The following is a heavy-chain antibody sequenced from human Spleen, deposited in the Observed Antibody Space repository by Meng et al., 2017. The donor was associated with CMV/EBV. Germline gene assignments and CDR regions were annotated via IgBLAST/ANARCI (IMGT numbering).Heavy chain of an antibody. Sequence: SETLSLTCTVSGGSISSYYWSWIRQPPGKGLEWIGYIYYSGSTNYNPSLKSRVTISVDTSKNQFSLKLSSVTAADTAVYYCARGRRNYYGSGSWFDPWGQGTLVTVSS. V-gene: IGHV4-59*12. CDR3: ARGRRNYYGSGSWFDP. J-gene: IGHJ5*02. CDR1: GGSISSYY. CDR2: IYYSGST. D-gene: IGHD3-10*01.